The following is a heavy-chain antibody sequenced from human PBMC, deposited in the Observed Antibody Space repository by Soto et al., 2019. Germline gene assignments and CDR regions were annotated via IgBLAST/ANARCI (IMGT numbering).Heavy chain of an antibody. J-gene: IGHJ4*02. Sequence: QVQLVQSGAEVKKPGSSVKVSCKASGGAFSSYAISWVRQAPGQGLEWMGGIIPIFGTANYAQKFQGRVTITADESTSTAYMELSSLRSEDTAVYYCARWYYYDSSGYSYYFDYWGQGTLVTVSS. CDR1: GGAFSSYA. CDR3: ARWYYYDSSGYSYYFDY. D-gene: IGHD3-22*01. V-gene: IGHV1-69*01. CDR2: IIPIFGTA.